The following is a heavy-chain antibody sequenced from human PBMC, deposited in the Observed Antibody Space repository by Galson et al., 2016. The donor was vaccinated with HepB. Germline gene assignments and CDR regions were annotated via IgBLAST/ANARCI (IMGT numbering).Heavy chain of an antibody. D-gene: IGHD4-11*01. CDR3: AREGKGGRVDYIYYYYMDG. CDR1: GFTFSDYA. J-gene: IGHJ6*03. CDR2: IWFDGRII. Sequence: SLRLSCAASGFTFSDYAMHWVRQAPGKGLEWVTVIWFDGRIIYYAESVKGRFTISRDNSKGTLYLQMNSLSAEDTAVYYCAREGKGGRVDYIYYYYMDGWGKATTLTVSS. V-gene: IGHV3-33*01.